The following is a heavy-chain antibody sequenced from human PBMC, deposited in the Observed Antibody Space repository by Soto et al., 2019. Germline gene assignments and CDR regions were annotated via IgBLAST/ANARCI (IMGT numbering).Heavy chain of an antibody. CDR2: IWYDASDK. Sequence: HPCRTLRLPCSASAFKHSGHGMRYVLQAPGKWLEWVAVIWYDASDKYYAHSVKGPFTISRHNSTNTLYLQMNFLRAEDTAVYYCALSSYRYYFDGWDQVTLVTAS. V-gene: IGHV3-33*08. D-gene: IGHD2-2*02. J-gene: IGHJ4*02. CDR1: AFKHSGHG. CDR3: ALSSYRYYFDG.